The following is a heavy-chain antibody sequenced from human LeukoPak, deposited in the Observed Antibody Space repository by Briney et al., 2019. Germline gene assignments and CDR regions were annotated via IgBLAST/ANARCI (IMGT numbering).Heavy chain of an antibody. CDR1: GFTVSSNY. D-gene: IGHD2-21*02. CDR2: FYSGGST. CDR3: AREVVTAGPTRWYFDL. J-gene: IGHJ2*01. V-gene: IGHV3-53*01. Sequence: GGSLRLSCAVSGFTVSSNYMNWVRQAPGKGLEWVSVFYSGGSTYYADSVKGRFTISRDNSKNTLYLQMNSLRGEDTAVYYCAREVVTAGPTRWYFDLWGRGTLVTVSS.